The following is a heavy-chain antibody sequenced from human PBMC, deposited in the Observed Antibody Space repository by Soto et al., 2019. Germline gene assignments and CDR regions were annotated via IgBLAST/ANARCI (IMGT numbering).Heavy chain of an antibody. D-gene: IGHD2-21*02. J-gene: IGHJ6*02. CDR1: GGSISSGGYY. V-gene: IGHV4-31*03. CDR3: AGEKYRCDSSGYYGMDV. CDR2: IYYSGST. Sequence: QVQLQESGPGLVKPSQTLSLTCTVSGGSISSGGYYWSWIRQHPGKGLEWIGYIYYSGSTYYNPSHKSRVIIAVDTSKSQISLKLSSVTAADTAVYYWAGEKYRCDSSGYYGMDVWGQGTPVTVSS.